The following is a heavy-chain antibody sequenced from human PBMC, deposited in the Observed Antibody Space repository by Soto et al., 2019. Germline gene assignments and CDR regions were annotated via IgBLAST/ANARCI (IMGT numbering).Heavy chain of an antibody. J-gene: IGHJ6*02. CDR1: GFKFSSYD. Sequence: EVQLLESGGGWVQPGGSLRLSCAASGFKFSSYDMNWVRQAPGKGLEWVSGISGSGGTTYYADSVKGRFTISRDNPKNKLYLQMNTLRAEDTAVYYCANARTAYYYYGMDVWGQGTTVSVSS. V-gene: IGHV3-23*01. D-gene: IGHD2-2*01. CDR2: ISGSGGTT. CDR3: ANARTAYYYYGMDV.